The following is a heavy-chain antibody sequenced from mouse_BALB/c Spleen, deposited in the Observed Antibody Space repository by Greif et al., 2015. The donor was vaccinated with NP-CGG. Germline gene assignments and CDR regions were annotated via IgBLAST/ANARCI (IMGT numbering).Heavy chain of an antibody. Sequence: EVKLVESGGDLVKPGGSLKLSCAASGFTFSSYGMSWVRQTPDKGLEWVATISSGGSYTYYPDSVKGRFTISRDNAKNTLYLQMSSLKSEDTAMYYCARSYYRYDGAWFAYWGQGTLVTVSA. CDR3: ARSYYRYDGAWFAY. V-gene: IGHV5-6*02. D-gene: IGHD2-14*01. J-gene: IGHJ3*01. CDR1: GFTFSSYG. CDR2: ISSGGSYT.